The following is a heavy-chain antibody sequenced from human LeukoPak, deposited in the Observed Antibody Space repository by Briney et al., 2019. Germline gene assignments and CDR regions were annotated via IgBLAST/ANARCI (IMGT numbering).Heavy chain of an antibody. J-gene: IGHJ4*02. CDR1: GFTFSSYA. Sequence: GGSLRLSCAASGFTFSSYAMSWVRQAPGKGLEWVSAISGSGGSTYYADSVKGRFTISGDNSKNTLYLQMNSLRAEDTAVYYCAKVSFDGSGYLVRPRYYFDYWGQGTLVTVSS. V-gene: IGHV3-23*01. CDR3: AKVSFDGSGYLVRPRYYFDY. CDR2: ISGSGGST. D-gene: IGHD3-22*01.